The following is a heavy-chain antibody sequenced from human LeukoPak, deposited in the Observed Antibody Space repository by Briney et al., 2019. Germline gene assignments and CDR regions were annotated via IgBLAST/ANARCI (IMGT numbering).Heavy chain of an antibody. Sequence: ASVKVSCKASGGTFSSYAISWVRQAPGQGLEWMGGIIPIFGTANYAQKFQGRVTITADESTSTACMELSSLRSEDTAVYYCASGYYDSSGYFPFDYWGQGTLVTVSS. V-gene: IGHV1-69*13. D-gene: IGHD3-22*01. CDR1: GGTFSSYA. CDR2: IIPIFGTA. CDR3: ASGYYDSSGYFPFDY. J-gene: IGHJ4*02.